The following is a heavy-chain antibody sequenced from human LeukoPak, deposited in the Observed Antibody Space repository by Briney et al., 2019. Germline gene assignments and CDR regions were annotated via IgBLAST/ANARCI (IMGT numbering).Heavy chain of an antibody. Sequence: PSETLSLTCTVSGGSISSYYWSWIRQPPGKGLEWIGYIYYSGSTNYNPSLKSRVTISVDTSKNQFSLKLSSVTAADTAVYYSARNNWNYVSDYWGQGTLVTVSS. CDR2: IYYSGST. CDR1: GGSISSYY. J-gene: IGHJ4*02. D-gene: IGHD1-7*01. CDR3: ARNNWNYVSDY. V-gene: IGHV4-59*08.